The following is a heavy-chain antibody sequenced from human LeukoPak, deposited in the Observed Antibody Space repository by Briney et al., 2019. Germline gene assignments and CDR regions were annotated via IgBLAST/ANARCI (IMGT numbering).Heavy chain of an antibody. CDR1: GFTFSSYW. J-gene: IGHJ4*02. V-gene: IGHV3-7*03. Sequence: GGSLRLSCAASGFTFSSYWMSWVRQAPGKGLEWVANIKQDGSEKYYVDSVKGRFTISSDNAKNSLYLQMNSLRAEDTAVYYCAKVRYFDWLHSYYFDYWGQGTLVTVSS. CDR2: IKQDGSEK. D-gene: IGHD3-9*01. CDR3: AKVRYFDWLHSYYFDY.